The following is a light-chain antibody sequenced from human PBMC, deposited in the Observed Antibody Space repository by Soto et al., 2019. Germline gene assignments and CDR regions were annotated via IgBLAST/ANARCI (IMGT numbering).Light chain of an antibody. V-gene: IGKV3-11*01. J-gene: IGKJ5*01. CDR2: DTS. Sequence: EIVLTQSPATLSLSPGERATVSCRTSQTIRGLLNWYQQRPGQAPRLLIYDTSNRATDIPARFSGSGSGTDFILTISSLDPEDFGVYFCQQRHSWPITFGQGTRLDIK. CDR1: QTIRGL. CDR3: QQRHSWPIT.